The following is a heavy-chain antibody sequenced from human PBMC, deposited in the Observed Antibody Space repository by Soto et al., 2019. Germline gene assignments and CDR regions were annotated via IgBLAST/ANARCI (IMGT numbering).Heavy chain of an antibody. CDR1: VFTFSSYA. D-gene: IGHD6-6*01. J-gene: IGHJ4*02. V-gene: IGHV3-23*01. CDR3: AKTQQRPAEYSSSSSFDY. CDR2: ISGSGGST. Sequence: PWGSLRLSCSASVFTFSSYAMSWGRQAPGKGLEWVSAISGSGGSTYYADSVKGRFTISRDNSKNTLYLQMNSLRAEDTAVYYCAKTQQRPAEYSSSSSFDYWGQGTLVTVSS.